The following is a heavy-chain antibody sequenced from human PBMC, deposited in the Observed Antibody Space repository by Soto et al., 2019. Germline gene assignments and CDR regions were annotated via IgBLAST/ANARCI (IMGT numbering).Heavy chain of an antibody. CDR3: ARDRSKIRGGWYLGY. CDR2: ISAYNGNT. V-gene: IGHV1-18*01. Sequence: QVQLVQPGAEVKKPGASVKVSCKASGYTFTSYGISWVRQAPGQGLEWMGWISAYNGNTNYAQKLQGRVTMTTDTSTSTAYVELRSLRSDDTAVYYCARDRSKIRGGWYLGYWGQGTLVAVSS. D-gene: IGHD6-19*01. CDR1: GYTFTSYG. J-gene: IGHJ4*02.